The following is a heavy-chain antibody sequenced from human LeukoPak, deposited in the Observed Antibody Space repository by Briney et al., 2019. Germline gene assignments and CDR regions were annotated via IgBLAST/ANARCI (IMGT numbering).Heavy chain of an antibody. V-gene: IGHV3-21*01. J-gene: IGHJ4*02. CDR1: GFPFSAYS. D-gene: IGHD3-22*01. Sequence: GGSLRLSCAASGFPFSAYSMNWVRQAPGKGLEWVSSISGSSSYMFYADSVKGRFTISRDNAKNSLYLQMNSLRAEDTAVYYCAEAYYDSSGYSYYFDYWGQGTLVTVSS. CDR2: ISGSSSYM. CDR3: AEAYYDSSGYSYYFDY.